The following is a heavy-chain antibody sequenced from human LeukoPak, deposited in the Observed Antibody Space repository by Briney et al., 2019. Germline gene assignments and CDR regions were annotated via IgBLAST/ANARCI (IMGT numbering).Heavy chain of an antibody. CDR1: GFTFSSYA. D-gene: IGHD4-17*01. J-gene: IGHJ3*02. CDR2: ISYDGSNK. V-gene: IGHV3-30-3*01. Sequence: GGSLRLSCAASGFTFSSYAMHWVRQAPGKGLEWVAVISYDGSNKCYADSVKGRFTISRDNSKNTLYLQMNSLRAEDTAVYYCARDYGDPDAFDIWGQGTMVTVSS. CDR3: ARDYGDPDAFDI.